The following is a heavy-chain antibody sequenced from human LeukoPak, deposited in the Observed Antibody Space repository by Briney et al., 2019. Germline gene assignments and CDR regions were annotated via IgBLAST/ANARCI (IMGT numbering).Heavy chain of an antibody. CDR2: INHSGST. D-gene: IGHD2-2*01. CDR3: ARVVSRLIDY. Sequence: SETLSLTCAVYGGSFSGYYWSWIRQPPGKGLEWIGEINHSGSTNYNPPLKSRVTISVDTSKNQFSLKLSSVTAADTAVYYCARVVSRLIDYWGQGTLVTVSS. CDR1: GGSFSGYY. V-gene: IGHV4-34*01. J-gene: IGHJ4*02.